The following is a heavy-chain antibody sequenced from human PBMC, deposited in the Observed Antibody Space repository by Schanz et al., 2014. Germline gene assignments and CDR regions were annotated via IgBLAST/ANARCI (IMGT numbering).Heavy chain of an antibody. V-gene: IGHV3-11*06. D-gene: IGHD3-3*01. CDR1: GFSFSDYY. Sequence: QVQLVDSGGGLVKPGGSLRLSCTASGFSFSDYYMSWIRQAPGKGLEWVSYVSRSTPDIYYADSVKGRFTMSRDNAKNSVFLQMNSLRAEDTAVYYCVRDSFFAFDYWGQGTLVTVSS. CDR2: VSRSTPDI. CDR3: VRDSFFAFDY. J-gene: IGHJ4*02.